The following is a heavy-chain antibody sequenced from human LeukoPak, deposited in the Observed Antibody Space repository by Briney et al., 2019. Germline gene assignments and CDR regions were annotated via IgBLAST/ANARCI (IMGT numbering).Heavy chain of an antibody. Sequence: ASVTVSCKASGGTFSSYAISWVRQAPGQGLEWMGRIIPILGIANYAQKFQGRVTITADKSTSTAYMELSSLRSEDTAVYYCAREIIVVGTLYYFDYWGQGTLVTVSS. CDR1: GGTFSSYA. CDR2: IIPILGIA. CDR3: AREIIVVGTLYYFDY. V-gene: IGHV1-69*04. J-gene: IGHJ4*02. D-gene: IGHD2-21*02.